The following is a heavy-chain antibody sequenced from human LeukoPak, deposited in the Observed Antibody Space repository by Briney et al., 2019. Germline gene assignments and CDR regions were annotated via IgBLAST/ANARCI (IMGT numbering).Heavy chain of an antibody. CDR1: GFTFSSYA. CDR2: IRDSGSST. D-gene: IGHD3-16*01. V-gene: IGHV3-23*01. CDR3: ARGGGLDV. J-gene: IGHJ6*02. Sequence: GGSLRLSCAASGFTFSSYAMSWVRQAPGKGLEWVSAIRDSGSSTHYADSAKGRFTISRDNAKNSLYLQMSNLRAEDTAVYFCARGGGLDVWGQGATVTVSS.